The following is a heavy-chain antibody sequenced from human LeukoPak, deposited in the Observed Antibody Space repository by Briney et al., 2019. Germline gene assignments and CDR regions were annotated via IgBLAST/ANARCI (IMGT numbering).Heavy chain of an antibody. CDR2: ITSSGGST. CDR1: GFSFSNYG. Sequence: GGSLRLSCAASGFSFSNYGMNWVRQAPGKGLEWVSGITSSGGSTYYAGSVKGRFTISRDNSKNTLYLQVNSLRAEDTAVYYCAKDDGLTMFSSWGQGTLVTVSS. V-gene: IGHV3-23*01. D-gene: IGHD3-10*02. J-gene: IGHJ5*02. CDR3: AKDDGLTMFSS.